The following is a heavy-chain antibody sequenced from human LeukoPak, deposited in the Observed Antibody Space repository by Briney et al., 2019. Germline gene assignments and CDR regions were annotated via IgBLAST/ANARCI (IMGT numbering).Heavy chain of an antibody. V-gene: IGHV1-69*13. D-gene: IGHD6-19*01. Sequence: ASVKVSCKASGGTFSSYAISWVRQAPGQGLEWMGGIIPIFGTANYAQKFQGRVTITADESTSTAYMELSSLRSDDTAVYYCARGLKQWLVHYYYYGMDVWGQGTTVTVSS. CDR2: IIPIFGTA. J-gene: IGHJ6*02. CDR3: ARGLKQWLVHYYYYGMDV. CDR1: GGTFSSYA.